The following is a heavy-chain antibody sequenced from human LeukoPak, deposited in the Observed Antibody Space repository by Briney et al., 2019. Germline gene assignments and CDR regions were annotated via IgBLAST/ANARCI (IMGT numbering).Heavy chain of an antibody. CDR1: GFTFSSYG. V-gene: IGHV3-30*18. J-gene: IGHJ4*02. D-gene: IGHD2-21*01. CDR3: AKDYCGGGRCDEIPIDY. CDR2: ISYDGSNK. Sequence: GGSLRLSCAASGFTFSSYGMHWVRQAPGKGLEWVAVISYDGSNKYYADSVKGRFSISRDNSRNTVYLQMNSLRVEDTAVYYCAKDYCGGGRCDEIPIDYWGQGTLVTVSS.